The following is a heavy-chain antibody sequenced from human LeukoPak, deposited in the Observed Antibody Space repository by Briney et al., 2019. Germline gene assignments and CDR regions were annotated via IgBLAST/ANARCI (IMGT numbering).Heavy chain of an antibody. Sequence: SETLSLTCTVSGYSISSGYYWGWIRQPPGKGLEWTGSIFQSGHTYYSPSLKSRVTISVDTSNNRFSLSLSAVTAADTAIYYCARDTRTAQGFDYWGQGILVTVSS. CDR1: GYSISSGYY. D-gene: IGHD2-15*01. V-gene: IGHV4-38-2*02. CDR2: IFQSGHT. J-gene: IGHJ4*02. CDR3: ARDTRTAQGFDY.